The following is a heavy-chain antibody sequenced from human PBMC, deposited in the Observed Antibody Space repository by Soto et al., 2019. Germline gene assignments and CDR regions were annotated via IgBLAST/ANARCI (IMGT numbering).Heavy chain of an antibody. CDR2: INHSGST. J-gene: IGHJ4*02. V-gene: IGHV4-34*01. Sequence: PSEPLYLSRAVSGGAFSGYYWTWIRQPPGKGLEWIGEINHSGSTNYNPSLKSRVTISVDPSKNQFSLKLSSVTAADTAVYYCARVPGWIRRGAFFVWGQAKHVTFSS. D-gene: IGHD5-12*01. CDR3: ARVPGWIRRGAFFV. CDR1: GGAFSGYY.